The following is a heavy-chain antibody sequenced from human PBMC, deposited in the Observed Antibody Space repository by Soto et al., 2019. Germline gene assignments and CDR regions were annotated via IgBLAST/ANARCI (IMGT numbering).Heavy chain of an antibody. D-gene: IGHD6-19*01. CDR2: INPSGGDT. J-gene: IGHJ4*02. CDR3: ARSRMYSSGWYGLIYYFDY. CDR1: GYTFTSYY. V-gene: IGHV1-46*01. Sequence: ASVKVSCKPSGYTFTSYYIHWVRQAPGQGLEWMGTINPSGGDTTYAQKFQGRVTMTRDTSTSTVYMELSSLRSEDTAVYYCARSRMYSSGWYGLIYYFDYWGQGTLVTVSS.